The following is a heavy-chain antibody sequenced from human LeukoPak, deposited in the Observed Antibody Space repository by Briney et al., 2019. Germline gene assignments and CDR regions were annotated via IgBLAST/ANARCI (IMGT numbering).Heavy chain of an antibody. V-gene: IGHV3-74*01. CDR1: VFTFTSYC. J-gene: IGHJ3*02. CDR2: VDGDGSNT. CDR3: ARPQHGDLYAFDI. Sequence: GGSQRLSCAAWVFTFTSYCMHCVPHSPGEGVVCLSCVDGDGSNTTYADSVKGRFTISRDNAKNTLYLQMNSLRPEDTAVYYCARPQHGDLYAFDIWGQGTMVTVSS. D-gene: IGHD4-17*01.